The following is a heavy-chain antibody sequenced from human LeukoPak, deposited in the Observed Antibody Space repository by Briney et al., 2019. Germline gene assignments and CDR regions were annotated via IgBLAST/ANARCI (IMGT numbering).Heavy chain of an antibody. D-gene: IGHD2-2*02. CDR2: IKSKTDGGTT. V-gene: IGHV3-15*01. Sequence: PGGSLRLSCAASGFTFSNAWMSWVRQAPGKGLEWVGRIKSKTDGGTTDYAAPVKGRFTISRDDSKNTLYLQMNSLKTEDTAVYYCTTGPLGVVVPAAIPNWYFDLWGRGTLVTVSS. J-gene: IGHJ2*01. CDR1: GFTFSNAW. CDR3: TTGPLGVVVPAAIPNWYFDL.